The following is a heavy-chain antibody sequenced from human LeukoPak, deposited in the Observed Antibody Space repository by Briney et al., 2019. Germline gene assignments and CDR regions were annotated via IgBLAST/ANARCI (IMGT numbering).Heavy chain of an antibody. V-gene: IGHV4-34*01. Sequence: PSETLSLTCAVYGGLFSGYYWSWIRQPPGKGLEWTGEINHSGSTNYNPSLKSRVTISVDMSKDQFSLKLSSVTAADTAVYYCARGPPAKPGTGYYYGMDVWGQGITVTVSS. J-gene: IGHJ6*02. CDR2: INHSGST. D-gene: IGHD2-2*01. CDR1: GGLFSGYY. CDR3: ARGPPAKPGTGYYYGMDV.